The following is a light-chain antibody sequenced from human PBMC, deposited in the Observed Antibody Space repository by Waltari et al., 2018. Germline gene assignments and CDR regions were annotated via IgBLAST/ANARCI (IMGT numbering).Light chain of an antibody. Sequence: DIQMIKPPPTLSASIGDRVPTTCRASQSINNWLAWYQQKPGKAPKLLIYKASTLESGVPSRFSGSGSGTEFTLTISSLQPDDFATYYCQQYNNYVATFGQGTKVEIK. CDR3: QQYNNYVAT. J-gene: IGKJ1*01. V-gene: IGKV1-5*03. CDR2: KAS. CDR1: QSINNW.